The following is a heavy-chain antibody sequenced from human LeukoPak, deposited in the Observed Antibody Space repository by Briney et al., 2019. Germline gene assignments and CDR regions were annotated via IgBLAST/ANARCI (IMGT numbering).Heavy chain of an antibody. CDR1: GFTVSSNY. V-gene: IGHV3-7*03. J-gene: IGHJ4*02. CDR3: ARSIPYGTTWYGRSDY. Sequence: GGSLRLSCAASGFTVSSNYMSWVRQAPGKGLEWVANIKPDGTTKFYVDSVKGRFTISRDNALNSLYLQMNSLRAEDTAIYYCARSIPYGTTWYGRSDYWGQGTLVTVSS. D-gene: IGHD6-13*01. CDR2: IKPDGTTK.